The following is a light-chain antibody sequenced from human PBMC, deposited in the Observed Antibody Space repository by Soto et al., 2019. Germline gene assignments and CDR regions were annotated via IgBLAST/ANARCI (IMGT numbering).Light chain of an antibody. V-gene: IGKV1-5*03. CDR2: KAS. CDR3: EQYNVYPYT. CDR1: ESIKTW. J-gene: IGKJ2*01. Sequence: DIQMTQSPSTLSASVGDRVTITCRASESIKTWLAWYQQRPGKAPNLLIYKASSLQSGVSSTFSGSGSGTEFTLIISSLQTDDSATYYCEQYNVYPYTFGQGTKVQI.